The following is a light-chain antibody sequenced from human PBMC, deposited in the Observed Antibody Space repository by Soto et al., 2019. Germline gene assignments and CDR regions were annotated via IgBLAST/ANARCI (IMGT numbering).Light chain of an antibody. CDR3: AAWDDSLNGVV. J-gene: IGLJ2*01. Sequence: QSVLTQPPSASGTPGQRVTISCSGSSSNIGSNTVNWYQKLPGTAPKLLINSNNQRPSGVPDRFSGSKSGTSASLAISGLQSEDEADYYCAAWDDSLNGVVFGGGTKLNVL. CDR1: SSNIGSNT. CDR2: SNN. V-gene: IGLV1-44*01.